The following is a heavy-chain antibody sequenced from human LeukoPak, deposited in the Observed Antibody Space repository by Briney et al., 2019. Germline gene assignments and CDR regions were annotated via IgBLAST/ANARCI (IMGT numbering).Heavy chain of an antibody. Sequence: ASVKVSCKTSGYTFTTYVFNWVRQAPGQGLEWMGWISAYNGNTNYAQNLQGRVTMTTDTSTSTAYMEVRSLRSDDTAVYYCARGPRSLDAFDIWGQGTMVTVSS. J-gene: IGHJ3*02. CDR2: ISAYNGNT. CDR3: ARGPRSLDAFDI. V-gene: IGHV1-18*01. CDR1: GYTFTTYV.